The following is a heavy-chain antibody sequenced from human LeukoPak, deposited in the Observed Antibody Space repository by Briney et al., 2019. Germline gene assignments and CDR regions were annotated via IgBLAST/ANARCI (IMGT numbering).Heavy chain of an antibody. CDR2: INPHSGGT. J-gene: IGHJ4*02. CDR3: ARAGIVVVPAAIGYY. D-gene: IGHD2-2*02. Sequence: ASVKVSCKASGYTFTGYYLHWVRQAPGQGLEWMGWINPHSGGTNYAQKFQGRVTTTRDTSISTAYMELSRLRSDDTAVYYCARAGIVVVPAAIGYYWGQGTLVTVSS. CDR1: GYTFTGYY. V-gene: IGHV1-2*02.